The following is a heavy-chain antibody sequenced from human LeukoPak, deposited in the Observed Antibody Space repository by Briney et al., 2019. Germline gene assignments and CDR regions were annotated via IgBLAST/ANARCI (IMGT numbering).Heavy chain of an antibody. V-gene: IGHV1-2*02. J-gene: IGHJ4*02. Sequence: ASVKVSCKASGYTFTGYYMHWVRQAPGQGLEWMGWINPNSGGTNYAQKFQGRVTMTRDTSISTAYMELSRLRSGDTAVYYCARGDPLMEQWLVDYWGQGTLVTVSS. D-gene: IGHD6-19*01. CDR3: ARGDPLMEQWLVDY. CDR2: INPNSGGT. CDR1: GYTFTGYY.